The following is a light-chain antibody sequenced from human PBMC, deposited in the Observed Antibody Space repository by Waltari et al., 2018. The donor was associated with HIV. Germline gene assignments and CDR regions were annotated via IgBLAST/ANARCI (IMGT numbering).Light chain of an antibody. CDR3: QQSYSTLGT. J-gene: IGKJ1*01. Sequence: DIQMTQSPSSLSASVGDRVTITCRASQGISNYLNWYQQRVGEAPNLLIFAASTLQSGVPPRFSGSGSGTDFTLTIPSLQPEDFATYYCQQSYSTLGTFGQGTKVEI. CDR2: AAS. V-gene: IGKV1-39*01. CDR1: QGISNY.